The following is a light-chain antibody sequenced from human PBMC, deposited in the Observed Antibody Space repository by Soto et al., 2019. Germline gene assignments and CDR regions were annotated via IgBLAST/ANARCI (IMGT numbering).Light chain of an antibody. V-gene: IGKV1-5*03. Sequence: DIQMTQCPSTLSASIGDRVTITCRASQSISSWLAWYQQKPGKAPKLLIYKASNLESGVPSRFSGSGSGTEFTLTISSLQPDDFATYYCEQYNSYPCTFGQGTKV. CDR3: EQYNSYPCT. J-gene: IGKJ1*01. CDR2: KAS. CDR1: QSISSW.